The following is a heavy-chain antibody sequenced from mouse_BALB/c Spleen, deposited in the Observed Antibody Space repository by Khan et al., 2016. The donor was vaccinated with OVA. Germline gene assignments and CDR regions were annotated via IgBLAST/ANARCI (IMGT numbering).Heavy chain of an antibody. J-gene: IGHJ2*01. CDR2: ISYSGNP. CDR3: ARVYGGDFDY. CDR1: GYSITSDYA. V-gene: IGHV3-2*02. Sequence: EVQLVESGPGLVKPSQSLSLTCTVTGYSITSDYAWNWIRQFPGNKLEWMGYISYSGNPNYNPSFKSRISITRDTSKNQFFLQLNSGTTEDTATYYCARVYGGDFDYWGQGTTLTVSS. D-gene: IGHD2-10*02.